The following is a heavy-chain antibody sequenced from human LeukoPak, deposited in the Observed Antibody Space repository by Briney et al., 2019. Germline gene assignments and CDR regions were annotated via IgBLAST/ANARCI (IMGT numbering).Heavy chain of an antibody. CDR3: VGSLGYCTSNVCYLKY. J-gene: IGHJ4*02. Sequence: ASVKVSCKASGYTFTSYGISWVRQAPGQGLEWMGWISAYNGNTNYAQKLQGRVTMTTDTSTSTAYMELRSLRSDDTAVYYCVGSLGYCTSNVCYLKYWGQGTLVTVSS. CDR1: GYTFTSYG. CDR2: ISAYNGNT. V-gene: IGHV1-18*01. D-gene: IGHD2-8*01.